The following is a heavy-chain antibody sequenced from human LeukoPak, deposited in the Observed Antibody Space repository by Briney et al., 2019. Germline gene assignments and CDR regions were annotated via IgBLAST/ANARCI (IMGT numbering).Heavy chain of an antibody. CDR3: ARQQDYDSSGYFDY. CDR2: IYYSGST. V-gene: IGHV4-59*08. J-gene: IGHJ4*02. D-gene: IGHD3-22*01. Sequence: SETLSLTCTVSGGSISSYYWSWIRQPPGKGLEWIGYIYYSGSTNYNPSLKSRATISVDTSKNQFSLKLSSVTAADTAVYYCARQQDYDSSGYFDYWGQGTLVTVSS. CDR1: GGSISSYY.